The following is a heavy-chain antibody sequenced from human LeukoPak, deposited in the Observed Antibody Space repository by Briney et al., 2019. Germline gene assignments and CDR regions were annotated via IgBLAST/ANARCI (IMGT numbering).Heavy chain of an antibody. V-gene: IGHV6-1*01. CDR2: TYYRSKWYN. D-gene: IGHD3-10*01. J-gene: IGHJ4*02. Sequence: SQTLSLTCAISGDTASINSAAWNWIRQSPSRGLEWLGRTYYRSKWYNDYAVSVKSRITINPDTSKNQFSLQLNSVTPEDTAVYYGARVAYYYASGDFDYWGQGTLVTVSS. CDR3: ARVAYYYASGDFDY. CDR1: GDTASINSAA.